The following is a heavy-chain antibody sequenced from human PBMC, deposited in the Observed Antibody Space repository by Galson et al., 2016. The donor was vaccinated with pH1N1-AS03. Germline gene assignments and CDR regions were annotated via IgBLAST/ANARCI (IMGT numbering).Heavy chain of an antibody. V-gene: IGHV3-23*01. CDR2: ISAGGVTT. Sequence: SLRLSCAASGFSFSDFYMSWIRQAPGKGLEWVSAISAGGVTTYYADSVRGRFTISRDNSKKTLSLQMNGLRAEDTALYYCAREDNFGSGGFLSYDYWGLGILVTVSS. CDR3: AREDNFGSGGFLSYDY. CDR1: GFSFSDFY. J-gene: IGHJ4*02. D-gene: IGHD2-15*01.